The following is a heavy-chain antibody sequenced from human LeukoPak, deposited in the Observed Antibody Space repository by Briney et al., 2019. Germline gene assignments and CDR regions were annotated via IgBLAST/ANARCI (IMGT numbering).Heavy chain of an antibody. CDR3: ARDSNMAAFDY. CDR1: GFTFSTYG. Sequence: GGSLRLSCVASGFTFSTYGMSWVRQAPGKGLEWVSAISGSGGSTYYADSVKGRFTISRDNAQKSIYLQMNSLTAEDTALYYCARDSNMAAFDYWGQGTLVTV. V-gene: IGHV3-23*01. J-gene: IGHJ4*02. CDR2: ISGSGGST. D-gene: IGHD5-24*01.